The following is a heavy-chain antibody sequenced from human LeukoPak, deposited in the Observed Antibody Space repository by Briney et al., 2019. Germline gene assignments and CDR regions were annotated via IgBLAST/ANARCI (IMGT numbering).Heavy chain of an antibody. Sequence: ASVKVSCKASGYTFTGYYMHWVRQAPGQGLEWMGRINPNSGGTNYAQKFQGRVTMTRDTSISTAYMELSRLRSDDTAVYYCVYCSSTSCYSGLDYWGQGTLVTVSS. CDR1: GYTFTGYY. D-gene: IGHD2-2*01. J-gene: IGHJ4*02. V-gene: IGHV1-2*06. CDR2: INPNSGGT. CDR3: VYCSSTSCYSGLDY.